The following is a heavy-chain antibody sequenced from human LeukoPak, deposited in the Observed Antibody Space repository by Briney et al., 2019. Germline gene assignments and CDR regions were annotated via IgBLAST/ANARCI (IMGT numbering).Heavy chain of an antibody. Sequence: ASVEVSCKASGYTFTSYAMNWVRQAPGQGLEWMGWINTNTGNPTYAQGFTGRFVFSLDTSVSTAYLQISSLKAEDTAVYYCARGAGITMVRGVIMDVWGQGTTVTVSS. CDR2: INTNTGNP. J-gene: IGHJ6*02. D-gene: IGHD3-10*01. CDR3: ARGAGITMVRGVIMDV. CDR1: GYTFTSYA. V-gene: IGHV7-4-1*02.